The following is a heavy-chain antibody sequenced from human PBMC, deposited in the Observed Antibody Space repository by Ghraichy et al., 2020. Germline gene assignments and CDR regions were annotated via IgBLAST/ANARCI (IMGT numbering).Heavy chain of an antibody. CDR1: GYPFSDYY. CDR3: ARDRLSVPYYNAYWYIDL. D-gene: IGHD3-10*01. V-gene: IGHV1-2*06. J-gene: IGHJ2*01. CDR2: INPNNGVS. Sequence: ASVKVSCQTSGYPFSDYYIHWVRQAPGQGLEWMGRINPNNGVSNSAQKFLGRVTMTSDTSNSTAYMELSSLKSDDTAVYYCARDRLSVPYYNAYWYIDLWGRGTLVTVSS.